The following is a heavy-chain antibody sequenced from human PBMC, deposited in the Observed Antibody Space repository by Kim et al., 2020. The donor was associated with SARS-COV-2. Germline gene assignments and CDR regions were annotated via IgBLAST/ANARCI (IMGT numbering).Heavy chain of an antibody. Sequence: SETLSLTCTVSGGSISSSSYYWGWIRQPPGKGLEWIGSIYYSGSTYYNPSLKSRVTISVDTSKNQFSLKLSSVTAADTAVYYCARLGEYWGNDYWGQGTLVTVSS. J-gene: IGHJ4*02. CDR1: GGSISSSSYY. CDR2: IYYSGST. D-gene: IGHD3-16*01. CDR3: ARLGEYWGNDY. V-gene: IGHV4-39*01.